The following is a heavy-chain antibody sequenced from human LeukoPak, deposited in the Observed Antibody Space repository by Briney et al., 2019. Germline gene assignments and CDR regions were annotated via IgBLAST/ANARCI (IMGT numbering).Heavy chain of an antibody. D-gene: IGHD3-16*01. V-gene: IGHV1-2*02. CDR2: INPNNAGT. CDR3: ARDLIAGLYGGLDL. CDR1: GSTLTSYG. J-gene: IGHJ2*01. Sequence: GASVKVSCKASGSTLTSYGISWVRQAPGQGLEWMGCINPNNAGTNYAQKFQGRVTMTRDTSISTAYMELSRLTSDDTAVYYCARDLIAGLYGGLDLWGRGTLVTVSS.